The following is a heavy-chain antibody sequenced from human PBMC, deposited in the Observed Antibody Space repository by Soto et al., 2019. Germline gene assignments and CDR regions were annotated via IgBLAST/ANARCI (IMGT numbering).Heavy chain of an antibody. CDR2: IIPIFGTA. CDR1: GGTFSCYA. V-gene: IGHV1-69*13. J-gene: IGHJ5*02. CDR3: ARGHSIDSSSWYKSRNWFDP. Sequence: GASVKVSCKASGGTFSCYAISWVRQAPGQGLEWMGGIIPIFGTANYAQKFQGRVTITADESTSTAYMELSSLRSEDTAVYYCARGHSIDSSSWYKSRNWFDPWGQGTLVTVSS. D-gene: IGHD6-13*01.